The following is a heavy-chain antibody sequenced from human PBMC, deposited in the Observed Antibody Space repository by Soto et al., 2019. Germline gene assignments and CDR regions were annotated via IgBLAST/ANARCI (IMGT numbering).Heavy chain of an antibody. Sequence: EVQLVESGGGLVQPGGSLRLSCAASGFSFSTYWMHWVRQAPEKGLVWVSRINSDGSITNYADSVRGRFTISRDNAKNTLYLQMNRLRAEDTAVYYCARDPRPYGGNSPIDYWGQGTLVTVSS. CDR1: GFSFSTYW. V-gene: IGHV3-74*01. CDR2: INSDGSIT. CDR3: ARDPRPYGGNSPIDY. J-gene: IGHJ4*02. D-gene: IGHD4-17*01.